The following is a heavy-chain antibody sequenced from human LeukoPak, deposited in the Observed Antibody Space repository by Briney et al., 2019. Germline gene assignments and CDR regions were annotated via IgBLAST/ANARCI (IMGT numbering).Heavy chain of an antibody. Sequence: GGSLRLSCAASGFRFSNSWMHWARQLPGKGLVWVSRISPTGSTTSYADSVKGRFTVSRDNAKNTLYLQVNNLRAEDTAVYYCARGPNSNWSGLDFWGQGTLLTVSS. D-gene: IGHD6-6*01. J-gene: IGHJ4*02. CDR2: ISPTGSTT. V-gene: IGHV3-74*01. CDR3: ARGPNSNWSGLDF. CDR1: GFRFSNSW.